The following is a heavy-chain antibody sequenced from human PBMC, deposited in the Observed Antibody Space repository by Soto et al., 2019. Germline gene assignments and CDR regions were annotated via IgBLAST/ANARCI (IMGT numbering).Heavy chain of an antibody. D-gene: IGHD1-26*01. CDR3: AKGGVGATNYDYYYGMDV. CDR2: ISYDGSNK. Sequence: QVQLVESGGGVVQPGRSLRLSCAASGFTFSGYGMHWVRQAPGKGLERVAVISYDGSNKYYADSVKGRFTISRDNCKNTLYLQMNSLRAEDTGVYYCAKGGVGATNYDYYYGMDVWGQGTTVTVSS. V-gene: IGHV3-30*18. CDR1: GFTFSGYG. J-gene: IGHJ6*02.